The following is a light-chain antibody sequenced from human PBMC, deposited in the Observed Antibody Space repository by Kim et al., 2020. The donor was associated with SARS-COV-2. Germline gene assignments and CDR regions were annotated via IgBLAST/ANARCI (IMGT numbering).Light chain of an antibody. CDR1: SGSIASNY. J-gene: IGLJ2*01. CDR2: EDN. V-gene: IGLV6-57*04. CDR3: QSYDSSNQGVV. Sequence: NFMLTQPHSVSESPGKTVTISCTRSSGSIASNYVQWYQQRPGSAPTTVIYEDNQRPSGVPGRFSGSIDSSSNSASLTISGLKTEDEADYYCQSYDSSNQGVVFGGGTELTVL.